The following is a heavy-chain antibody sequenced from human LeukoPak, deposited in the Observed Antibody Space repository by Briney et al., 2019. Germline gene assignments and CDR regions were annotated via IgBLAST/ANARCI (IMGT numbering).Heavy chain of an antibody. V-gene: IGHV3-48*04. J-gene: IGHJ4*02. CDR1: GFTFSSYS. CDR3: ARGNYYDSSGYYPGLFDY. CDR2: ISSSSSTI. Sequence: GGSLRLSCAASGFTFSSYSMNWVRQAPGKGLEWVSYISSSSSTIYYADSVKGRFTISRDNAKNSLYLQMNSLRAEDTAVYYCARGNYYDSSGYYPGLFDYWGQGTLVTVSS. D-gene: IGHD3-22*01.